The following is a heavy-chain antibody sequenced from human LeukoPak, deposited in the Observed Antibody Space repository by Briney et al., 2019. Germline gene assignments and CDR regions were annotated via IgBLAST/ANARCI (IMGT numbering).Heavy chain of an antibody. D-gene: IGHD3-10*01. CDR1: GYTFTVYY. J-gene: IGHJ4*02. CDR2: IDPNSGGT. Sequence: GASVKVSCKASGYTFTVYYIHWMRQAPGQGLEWMGWIDPNSGGTNYAQKFQGRVTMTRDTSISAAYMELSRLRSDDTAVYYCARDQDSLVRGVIGYWGQGTLVTVSS. V-gene: IGHV1-2*02. CDR3: ARDQDSLVRGVIGY.